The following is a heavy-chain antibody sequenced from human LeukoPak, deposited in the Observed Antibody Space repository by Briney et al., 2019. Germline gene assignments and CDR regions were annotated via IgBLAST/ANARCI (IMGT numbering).Heavy chain of an antibody. CDR1: GFTFSSYW. CDR2: IKQDGSEK. CDR3: ARGQMVRGVTFFPD. D-gene: IGHD3-10*01. Sequence: GGSLRLSCAASGFTFSSYWMSWVRQAPGKGLEWVANIKQDGSEKYYVDSVKGRFTISRDSAKNSLYLQMNSLRAEDTAVYYCARGQMVRGVTFFPDWGQGTLVTVSS. J-gene: IGHJ4*02. V-gene: IGHV3-7*01.